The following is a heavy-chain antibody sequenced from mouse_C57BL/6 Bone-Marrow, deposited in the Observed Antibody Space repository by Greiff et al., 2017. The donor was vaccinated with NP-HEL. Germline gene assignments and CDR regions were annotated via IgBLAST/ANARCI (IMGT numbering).Heavy chain of an antibody. Sequence: EVQLVESGGGLVQPGGSLKLSCAASGFTFSDYYMYWVRQTPEKRLEWVAYISNGGGSTYYPDTVKGRFTISRDDAKKTLYLQMGRLKSGDTAMYYCARPGYWGGDNWGQGTSAPVSS. CDR1: GFTFSDYY. CDR2: ISNGGGST. J-gene: IGHJ4*01. CDR3: ARPGYWGGDN. D-gene: IGHD2-3*01. V-gene: IGHV5-12*01.